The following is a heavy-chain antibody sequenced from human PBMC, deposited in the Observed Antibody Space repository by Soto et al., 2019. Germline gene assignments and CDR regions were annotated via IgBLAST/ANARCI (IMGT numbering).Heavy chain of an antibody. CDR2: IIHIFGTA. V-gene: IGHV1-69*01. D-gene: IGHD1-26*01. J-gene: IGHJ4*02. CDR3: DTIRVGATYLDY. Sequence: QVQLVQSGAEVKKPVSSVKVSCTASGGTFSIYAISWVRQAPGQGLEWMGRIIHIFGTAHYAQTFQGRVTITADESTSTAYMVRISLRSEDPAVSYCDTIRVGATYLDYWGQGTLVTVSS. CDR1: GGTFSIYA.